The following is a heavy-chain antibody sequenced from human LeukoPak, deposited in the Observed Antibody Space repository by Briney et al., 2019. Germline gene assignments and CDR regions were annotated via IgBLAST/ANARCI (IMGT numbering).Heavy chain of an antibody. CDR2: IYDSGST. D-gene: IGHD3-10*01. V-gene: IGHV4-59*01. CDR1: GGSISSYY. J-gene: IGHJ4*02. Sequence: SETLSLTCTVSGGSISSYYWSWIRQPPGKGLEWIGYIYDSGSTNYNPSLKSRVTISVDTSKNQFSLKLNSVTAADTAVYYCARGSLWVNFDYWGQGTLVTVSS. CDR3: ARGSLWVNFDY.